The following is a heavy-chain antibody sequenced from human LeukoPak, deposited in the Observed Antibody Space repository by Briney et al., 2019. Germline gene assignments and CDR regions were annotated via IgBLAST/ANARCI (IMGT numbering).Heavy chain of an antibody. D-gene: IGHD3-10*01. CDR1: GGSISSGSYY. CDR2: IYYSGYT. CDR3: AKHYMGSYDNRGLDS. V-gene: IGHV4-39*01. Sequence: SETLSLTCTVSGGSISSGSYYWSWIRQPPGKGLEWIGTIYYSGYTYYNPSLESRVTIFVDTSKNQFSLKLSSVTAADTAVYYCAKHYMGSYDNRGLDSWGQGTLVTVSS. J-gene: IGHJ4*02.